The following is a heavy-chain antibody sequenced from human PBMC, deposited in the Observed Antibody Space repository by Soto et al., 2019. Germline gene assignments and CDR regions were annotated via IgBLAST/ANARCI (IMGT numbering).Heavy chain of an antibody. Sequence: SGGSLRLSCAASEFTFSSYWMNWVRQAPGKGLEWVANIKEDGSEKYYVDSVKGRFTISRDNAKNSLYLQMNSLRVEDTAVFYCARTLLKRHFFDYWGRGTLVTVSS. V-gene: IGHV3-7*01. CDR3: ARTLLKRHFFDY. CDR1: EFTFSSYW. CDR2: IKEDGSEK. J-gene: IGHJ4*02.